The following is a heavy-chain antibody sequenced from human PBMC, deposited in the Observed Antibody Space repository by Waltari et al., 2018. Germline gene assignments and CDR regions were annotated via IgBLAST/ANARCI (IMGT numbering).Heavy chain of an antibody. CDR1: GDSVSSAYL. J-gene: IGHJ5*02. D-gene: IGHD2-15*01. CDR3: ARDRGRGLYLDT. V-gene: IGHV4-4*02. CDR2: VHGSGRT. Sequence: QLQLQESGPGLVKPSGPLSLSCAVSGDSVSSAYLWNWVRQSPQKGLEWIGQVHGSGRTNYNPSFASRVTVSLGTSKNLFSLKVTSATAADTAVYYCARDRGRGLYLDTWGPGTLVTVSP.